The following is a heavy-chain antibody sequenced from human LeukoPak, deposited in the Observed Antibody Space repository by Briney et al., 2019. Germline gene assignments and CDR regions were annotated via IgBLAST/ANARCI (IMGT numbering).Heavy chain of an antibody. D-gene: IGHD6-13*01. CDR1: GFTFSSYG. V-gene: IGHV3-30*03. CDR2: ISYDGSNK. Sequence: GGSLRLSCAASGFTFSSYGMHWVRQAPGKGLEWVAVISYDGSNKYYADSVKGRFTISRDNSKNTLYLQMNSLRAEDTAVYYCAREGYSSSWYLAFDIWGQGTMVTVSS. J-gene: IGHJ3*02. CDR3: AREGYSSSWYLAFDI.